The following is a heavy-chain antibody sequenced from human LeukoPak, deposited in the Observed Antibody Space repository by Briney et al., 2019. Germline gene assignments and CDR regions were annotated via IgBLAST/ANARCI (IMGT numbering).Heavy chain of an antibody. CDR1: GFTFSSYS. D-gene: IGHD2-21*01. CDR2: ISSSSSYI. CDR3: ARDDFGGYDYYGMDV. Sequence: GGSLRLSCAASGFTFSSYSMNWVRQAPRKGLEWVSSISSSSSYIYYADSVKGRFTISRDNAKNSLYLQMNSLRAEDTAVYYCARDDFGGYDYYGMDVWGQGTTVTVSS. J-gene: IGHJ6*02. V-gene: IGHV3-21*01.